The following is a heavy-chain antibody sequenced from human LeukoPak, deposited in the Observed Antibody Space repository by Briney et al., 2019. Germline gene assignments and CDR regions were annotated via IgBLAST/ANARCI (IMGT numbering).Heavy chain of an antibody. J-gene: IGHJ4*02. V-gene: IGHV4-59*08. Sequence: SETLSLTCTVSGGSISSDYWSWIRQPPGKGLERIGCIYYSGTTNYNPSLQSRVSISIDTSKKQFSLKLTSVTAADTAVYYCARHQLRGFLDDNWGQGTLVTVSS. CDR3: ARHQLRGFLDDN. CDR1: GGSISSDY. CDR2: IYYSGTT. D-gene: IGHD3-10*01.